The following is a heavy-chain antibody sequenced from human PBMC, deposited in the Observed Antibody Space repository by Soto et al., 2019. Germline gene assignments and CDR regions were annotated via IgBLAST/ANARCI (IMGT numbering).Heavy chain of an antibody. D-gene: IGHD3-22*01. CDR3: ARDRHYYDSSGYYFDY. V-gene: IGHV4-30-4*01. CDR2: IYYSGST. J-gene: IGHJ4*02. Sequence: PSETLSLTCTVSGGSISSGDYYWSWIRQPPGKGLEWIGYIYYSGSTYYNPSLKSRVTISVDTSKNQYSLKLSSVTAADTFVYYCARDRHYYDSSGYYFDYWGQGTLVTVSS. CDR1: GGSISSGDYY.